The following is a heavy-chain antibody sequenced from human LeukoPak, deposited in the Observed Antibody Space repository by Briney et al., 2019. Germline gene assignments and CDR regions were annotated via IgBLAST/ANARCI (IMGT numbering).Heavy chain of an antibody. CDR2: ISAYNGNT. J-gene: IGHJ3*02. CDR3: ARAGGYSYQLTEGGDAFDI. V-gene: IGHV1-18*04. D-gene: IGHD5-18*01. Sequence: ASVKVSCKASGYTFTSYGISCVRQAPGQGLEWMGWISAYNGNTNYAQKLQGRVTMTTDTSTSTAYMELRSLRSDDTAVYYCARAGGYSYQLTEGGDAFDIWGQGTMVTVSS. CDR1: GYTFTSYG.